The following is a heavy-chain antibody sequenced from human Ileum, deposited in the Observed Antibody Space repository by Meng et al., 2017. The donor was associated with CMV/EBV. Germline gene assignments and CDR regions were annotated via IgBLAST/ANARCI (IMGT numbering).Heavy chain of an antibody. CDR3: ATDLGHSYGFGEA. J-gene: IGHJ5*02. Sequence: ASVKVSCKTSGYIFTNYGINWVRQAPGQGLEWMGWISAYNGNTNYVQKVQGRVSMTTDTSTSTGYMELRSLRSDDTAMYYCATDLGHSYGFGEAWGQGTVVTVSS. CDR2: ISAYNGNT. V-gene: IGHV1-18*01. CDR1: GYIFTNYG. D-gene: IGHD5-18*01.